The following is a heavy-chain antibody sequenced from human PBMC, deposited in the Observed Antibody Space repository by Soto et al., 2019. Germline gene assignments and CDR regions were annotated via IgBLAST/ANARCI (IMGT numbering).Heavy chain of an antibody. Sequence: GASVKVSCKASGGTFSSYTINWVRQAPGQGLEWMGRIIPILGIANYAQKFQGRVTITADKSTSTAYMELSSLRSEDTAMYYCALVKADIVVVPAASRTNDYWGKGTLVTVSS. J-gene: IGHJ4*02. V-gene: IGHV1-69*02. D-gene: IGHD2-2*01. CDR1: GGTFSSYT. CDR2: IIPILGIA. CDR3: ALVKADIVVVPAASRTNDY.